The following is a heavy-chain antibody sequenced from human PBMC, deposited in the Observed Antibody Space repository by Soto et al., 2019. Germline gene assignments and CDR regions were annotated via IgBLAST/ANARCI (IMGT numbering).Heavy chain of an antibody. J-gene: IGHJ4*02. CDR3: AKTTVPYDGLDY. Sequence: SETLSLTCTVSGGSISSYYWSWIRQPPGKGLEWIGYIYYSGSTNYNPSLKSRVTISVDTSKNQFSLKLSSVTAADTAVYYCAKTTVPYDGLDYWGQGTLVTVSS. CDR2: IYYSGST. CDR1: GGSISSYY. V-gene: IGHV4-59*01. D-gene: IGHD4-17*01.